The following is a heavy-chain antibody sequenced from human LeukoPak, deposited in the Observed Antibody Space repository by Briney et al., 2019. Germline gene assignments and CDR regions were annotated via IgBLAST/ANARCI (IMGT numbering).Heavy chain of an antibody. J-gene: IGHJ1*01. CDR2: INPNSGGT. CDR1: GYTFTGYY. V-gene: IGHV1-2*02. D-gene: IGHD2-15*01. Sequence: ASVKVSCKASGYTFTGYYMHWVRQAPGQGLEWMGWINPNSGGTNYAQKFQGRVTMTRDTSISTAYMELSRLRSDDTAVYYCARAEGYCSGGSCYDFRHWGQGTLVTVSS. CDR3: ARAEGYCSGGSCYDFRH.